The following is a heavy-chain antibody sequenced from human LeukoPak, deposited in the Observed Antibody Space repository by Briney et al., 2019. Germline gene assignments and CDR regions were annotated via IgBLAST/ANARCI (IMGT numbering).Heavy chain of an antibody. D-gene: IGHD3-3*01. Sequence: GGSQRLSCAASGFTVSSNYMSWVRQAPGKGLEWVSVIYSGGSTYYADSVKGRFTISRDNSKNTLYLQMNSLRAEDTAVYYCARVLGYDFWSGLDYWGQGTLVTVSS. CDR1: GFTVSSNY. CDR2: IYSGGST. J-gene: IGHJ4*02. V-gene: IGHV3-66*02. CDR3: ARVLGYDFWSGLDY.